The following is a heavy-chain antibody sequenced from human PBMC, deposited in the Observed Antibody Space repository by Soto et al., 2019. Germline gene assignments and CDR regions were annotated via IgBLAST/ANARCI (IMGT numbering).Heavy chain of an antibody. D-gene: IGHD3-10*01. J-gene: IGHJ6*02. CDR1: GFTFSSYA. CDR2: ISGSGGST. CDR3: AKDNIMSGSEAGGYYGMDV. Sequence: GGSLRLSCAASGFTFSSYAMSWVRQAPGKGLEWVSAISGSGGSTYYADSVKGRFTISRDNSKNTLYLQMNSLRAEDTAVYYCAKDNIMSGSEAGGYYGMDVWGQGTTVTVSS. V-gene: IGHV3-23*01.